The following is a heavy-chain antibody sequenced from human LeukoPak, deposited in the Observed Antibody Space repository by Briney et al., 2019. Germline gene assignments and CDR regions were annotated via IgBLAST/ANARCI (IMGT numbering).Heavy chain of an antibody. D-gene: IGHD2-21*02. CDR3: ARDPRYCGGDCYPSWFDP. J-gene: IGHJ5*02. Sequence: PGGSLRLSRAASGFTFSSYSMNWVRQAPGKGLEWVSSISSSSSYIYYADSVKGRFTISRDNAKNSLYLQMNSLRAEDTAVYYCARDPRYCGGDCYPSWFDPWGQGTLVTVSS. CDR2: ISSSSSYI. CDR1: GFTFSSYS. V-gene: IGHV3-21*01.